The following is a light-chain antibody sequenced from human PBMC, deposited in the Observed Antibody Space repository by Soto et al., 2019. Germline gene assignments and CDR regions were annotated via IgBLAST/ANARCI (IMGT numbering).Light chain of an antibody. V-gene: IGKV2-28*01. J-gene: IGKJ2*01. CDR1: QSLLHSNGYNY. CDR2: LGS. CDR3: MQALQTPRT. Sequence: DIVMTQSPLSLPVTPGEPASISCRSSQSLLHSNGYNYLDWYLQKPGQSPQLLIYLGSNRASGVPDRFSGSGSGTDFTLKLSRVEAEDVGVSYCMQALQTPRTFGQGTKLEIK.